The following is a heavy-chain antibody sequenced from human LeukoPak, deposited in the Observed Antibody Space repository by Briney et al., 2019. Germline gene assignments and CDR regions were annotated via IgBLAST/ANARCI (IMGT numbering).Heavy chain of an antibody. CDR2: IYYSGST. CDR1: GGSISSYY. CDR3: ARRYQLLYSNWFDP. D-gene: IGHD2-2*02. Sequence: PSETLSLTCTVSGGSISSYYWSWIRQPPGKGLEWIGYIYYSGSTNYNPSLKSRVTISVDTSKNQFSLKLSSVTAADTAVYYCARRYQLLYSNWFDPWGQGTLVTVSS. V-gene: IGHV4-59*12. J-gene: IGHJ5*02.